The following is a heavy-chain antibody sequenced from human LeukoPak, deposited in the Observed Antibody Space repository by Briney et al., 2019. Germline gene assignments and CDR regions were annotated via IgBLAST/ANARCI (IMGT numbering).Heavy chain of an antibody. CDR3: ARPLSVTFGGVIDPWFDP. D-gene: IGHD3-16*02. CDR2: IYHSGST. J-gene: IGHJ5*02. CDR1: GYSISSGYY. V-gene: IGHV4-38-2*02. Sequence: SETLSLTCTVSGYSISSGYYWGWIRQPPGKGLEWIGNIYHSGSTYYNPSLKSRVTISVDTSKNQFSVKLSSVTAADTAVYYCARPLSVTFGGVIDPWFDPWGQGTLVTVSS.